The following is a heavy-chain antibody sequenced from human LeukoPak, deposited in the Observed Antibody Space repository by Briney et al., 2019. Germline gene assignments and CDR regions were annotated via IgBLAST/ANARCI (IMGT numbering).Heavy chain of an antibody. V-gene: IGHV3-23*01. J-gene: IGHJ4*02. D-gene: IGHD3-10*02. CDR3: AKGVNYFVLEY. Sequence: AGGSLRLSCAASGFTFSSYAMHWVRQAPGKGLEWVSALSPSGGITYYEDSVKGRFTISRDNSKNTLYLQMNSLRAEDTAVYYCAKGVNYFVLEYWGQGTLVTISS. CDR1: GFTFSSYA. CDR2: LSPSGGIT.